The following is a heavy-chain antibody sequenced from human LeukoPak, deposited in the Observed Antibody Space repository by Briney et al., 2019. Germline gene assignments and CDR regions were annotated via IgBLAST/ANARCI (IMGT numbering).Heavy chain of an antibody. J-gene: IGHJ5*02. D-gene: IGHD2-21*02. CDR3: ARAGVVTATRGFDP. CDR2: IKQDGSEK. V-gene: IGHV3-7*03. Sequence: GSLRLSCAASGFTFSSYWMSWVRQAPGKGLEWVANIKQDGSEKYYVDSVKGRFTISRDNAKNSLYLQMNSLRAEDTAVYYCARAGVVTATRGFDPWGQGTLVTVSS. CDR1: GFTFSSYW.